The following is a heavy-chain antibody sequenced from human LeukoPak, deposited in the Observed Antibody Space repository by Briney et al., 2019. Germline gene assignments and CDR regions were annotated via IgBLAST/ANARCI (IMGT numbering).Heavy chain of an antibody. J-gene: IGHJ5*02. Sequence: PGGSLRLSCAASGFTFSSYWMHWVRQAPGKGLVWVSRIKSDGSTTTYADSVKGRFTISRDNAKNSLYLQMNSLRAEDTAVYYCARGGYPWGQGTLVTVSS. CDR1: GFTFSSYW. CDR3: ARGGYP. CDR2: IKSDGSTT. V-gene: IGHV3-74*03. D-gene: IGHD3-16*01.